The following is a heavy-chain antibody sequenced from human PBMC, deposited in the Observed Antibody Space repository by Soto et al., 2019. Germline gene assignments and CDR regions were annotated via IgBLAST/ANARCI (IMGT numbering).Heavy chain of an antibody. CDR1: GASISSFN. CDR2: LNIAGTI. Sequence: SETLSLTCSASGASISSFNWNWVRQPAGKGPEWVGRLNIAGTINYNPSLKSRITMSMDTSKNQISLHLRSVTAADTAIYYCAGDRGEYTSSWFWYFSHWGHGTLVTVSS. J-gene: IGHJ2*01. V-gene: IGHV4-4*07. CDR3: AGDRGEYTSSWFWYFSH. D-gene: IGHD6-13*01.